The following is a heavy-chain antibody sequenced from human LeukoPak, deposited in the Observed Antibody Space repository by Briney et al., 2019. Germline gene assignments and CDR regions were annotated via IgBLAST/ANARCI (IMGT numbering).Heavy chain of an antibody. V-gene: IGHV3-74*01. CDR2: INSDASDT. CDR3: ARICSSTDCLIPD. J-gene: IGHJ4*02. CDR1: GFTFSRHW. Sequence: AGGSLRLSCAASGFTFSRHWMHWVRQAPGKGLVWISRINSDASDTNYADFVKGRFTISRDNAKNTVYLQINSLRDEDTAVYYCARICSSTDCLIPDWGQGTLVTVSP. D-gene: IGHD2-2*01.